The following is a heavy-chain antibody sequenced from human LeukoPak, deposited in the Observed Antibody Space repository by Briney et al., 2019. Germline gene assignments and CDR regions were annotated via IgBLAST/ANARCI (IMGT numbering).Heavy chain of an antibody. J-gene: IGHJ4*02. V-gene: IGHV3-66*02. Sequence: GGSLRLSCAASGFTVSSNYMSWVRQAPGKGLEWVSVIYGGGDTNYADSVKGRFTISRDNSKNTLYLQMNSLRAEDTAVYYCAKLAVAGNFDYWGQGTLVTVSS. D-gene: IGHD6-19*01. CDR1: GFTVSSNY. CDR2: IYGGGDT. CDR3: AKLAVAGNFDY.